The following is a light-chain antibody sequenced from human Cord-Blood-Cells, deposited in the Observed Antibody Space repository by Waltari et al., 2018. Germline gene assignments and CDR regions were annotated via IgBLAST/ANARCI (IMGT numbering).Light chain of an antibody. V-gene: IGLV2-14*01. CDR2: EVS. J-gene: IGLJ1*01. CDR1: SSDVGGYNY. CDR3: SSYTSSSTLV. Sequence: QSALTQPASVSGSPGQSITISCTGTSSDVGGYNYVSWYQPHPGKAPKLRIYEVSNRPAGVSNRFSGSKSGNTASLTISGLQAEDEADYYCSSYTSSSTLVFGTGTKVTVL.